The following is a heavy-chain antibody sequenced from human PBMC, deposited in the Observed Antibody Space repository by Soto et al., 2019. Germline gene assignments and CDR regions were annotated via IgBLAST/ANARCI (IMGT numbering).Heavy chain of an antibody. CDR1: GFTFSNAW. J-gene: IGHJ3*02. CDR2: IKSKTDGGTT. CDR3: TTDNSDTGDAFDI. Sequence: EVQLVESGGGLVKPGGSLRLSCAASGFTFSNAWMSWVRQAPGKGLEWVGRIKSKTDGGTTDYAAPVKGRFTISRDDSKNTLYLQMNSLKTEDTAVYYCTTDNSDTGDAFDIWGQGTMVTVSS. D-gene: IGHD1-20*01. V-gene: IGHV3-15*01.